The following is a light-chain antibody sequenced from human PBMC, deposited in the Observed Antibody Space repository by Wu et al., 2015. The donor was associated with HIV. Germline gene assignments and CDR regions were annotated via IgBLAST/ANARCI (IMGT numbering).Light chain of an antibody. Sequence: DIQMTQSPSSLSASMGDRVTITCRASQNTKTYLNWYQQKPGKAPKLLIYAASTLQSGVPSRFSGSGSGTEFTLTISSLQPEDFATYYCQQSSTTSWTFGQGTRVEIK. CDR1: QNTKTY. CDR3: QQSSTTSWT. V-gene: IGKV1-39*01. CDR2: AAS. J-gene: IGKJ1*01.